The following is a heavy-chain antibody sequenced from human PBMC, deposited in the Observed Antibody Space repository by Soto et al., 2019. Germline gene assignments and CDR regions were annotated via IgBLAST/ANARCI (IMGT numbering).Heavy chain of an antibody. J-gene: IGHJ4*02. CDR2: IYYIRST. D-gene: IGHD7-27*01. CDR1: GGSISRGDYY. Sequence: VPLQDSGPGLVKPSQTLSLTCTVSGGSISRGDYYWSWIRQPPGKGLEWIGYIYYIRSTYYNPSLKSRVTLSGDTSKNQCSLKLSSVSAADTAVYYCARAPETGDGDYWGQGTLVTVSS. CDR3: ARAPETGDGDY. V-gene: IGHV4-30-4*01.